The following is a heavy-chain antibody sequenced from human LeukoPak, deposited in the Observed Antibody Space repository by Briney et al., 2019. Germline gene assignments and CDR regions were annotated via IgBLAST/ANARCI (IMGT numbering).Heavy chain of an antibody. V-gene: IGHV3-48*04. CDR2: ISSSSSTI. D-gene: IGHD3-10*01. CDR3: VRFGVAYGMDV. CDR1: GFTFSSYS. J-gene: IGHJ6*02. Sequence: GGSLRLSCAASGFTFSSYSMNWVRQAPGKGLEWVSYISSSSSTIYYADSVKGRFTISRDNAKNSLYLQMKSLGVEDTAVYYCVRFGVAYGMDVWGQGTTVTVS.